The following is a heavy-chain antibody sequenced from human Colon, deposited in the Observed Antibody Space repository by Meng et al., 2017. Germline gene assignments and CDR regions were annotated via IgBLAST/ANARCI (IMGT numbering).Heavy chain of an antibody. D-gene: IGHD3-3*01. J-gene: IGHJ4*02. CDR2: IHSSAGT. CDR1: GFSVSCDF. Sequence: GESRGGLVQPGASLRLSWAVSGFSVSCDFMIWVRQAPGKGLEWVSMIHSSAGTFFADSVKGRFTVSTDNSKNTLYLQMNSLRIEDTAVYHCANRFVWGLGTLVTVSS. CDR3: ANRFV. V-gene: IGHV3-66*02.